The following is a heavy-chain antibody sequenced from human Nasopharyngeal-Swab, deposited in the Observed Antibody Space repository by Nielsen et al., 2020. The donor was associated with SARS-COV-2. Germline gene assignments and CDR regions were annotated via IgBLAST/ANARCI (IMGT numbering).Heavy chain of an antibody. CDR2: INYSGST. D-gene: IGHD3-10*01. CDR1: GGSFSGYY. CDR3: ARGVRLTRITMVRGPIESVYGMDV. J-gene: IGHJ6*02. V-gene: IGHV4-34*01. Sequence: SETLSLTCAVYGGSFSGYYWSWIRQPPGKGLEWIGEINYSGSTNYNPSLKSRVTISVDTSKNQFSLKLSSVTAADTAVYYCARGVRLTRITMVRGPIESVYGMDVWGQGTTVTVSS.